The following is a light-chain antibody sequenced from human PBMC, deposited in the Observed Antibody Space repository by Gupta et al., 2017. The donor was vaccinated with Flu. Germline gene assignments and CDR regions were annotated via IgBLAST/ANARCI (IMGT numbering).Light chain of an antibody. Sequence: IVLTQSPATLSLSPGERATISCRASESVSGNLAWYQQKPCQAPRLLIYDASTRATGIPARFSGGGSGAVFTLTISILEPEDFAVYYFQPRNIWLTFGGGTKVEIK. CDR1: ESVSGN. CDR3: QPRNIWLT. V-gene: IGKV3-11*01. CDR2: DAS. J-gene: IGKJ4*01.